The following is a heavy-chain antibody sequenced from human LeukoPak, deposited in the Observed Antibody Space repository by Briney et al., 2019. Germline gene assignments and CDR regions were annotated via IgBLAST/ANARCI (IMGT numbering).Heavy chain of an antibody. J-gene: IGHJ6*03. Sequence: SETLSLTCTVSGGSISSGSYYWSWIRQPAGKGLEWIGRIYTSGSTNYNPSLKSRVTISVDTSKNQFSLKLSSVTAADTAVYYCARDLRDYSYYYYYYYVDVWGKGTTVTVSS. D-gene: IGHD4-11*01. CDR1: GGSISSGSYY. V-gene: IGHV4-61*02. CDR2: IYTSGST. CDR3: ARDLRDYSYYYYYYYVDV.